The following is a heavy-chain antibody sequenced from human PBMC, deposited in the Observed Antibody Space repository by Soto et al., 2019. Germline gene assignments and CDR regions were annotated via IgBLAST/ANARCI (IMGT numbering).Heavy chain of an antibody. D-gene: IGHD5-18*01. V-gene: IGHV4-34*01. CDR3: ARAPPNTFRGYSYGYDYYYGKDV. CDR1: GGSFSGYY. CDR2: INHSGST. Sequence: SETLSLTCAVYGGSFSGYYWSWIRQPPGKGLEWIGEINHSGSTNYNPSLKSRVTISVDTSKNQFSLKLSSVTAADTAVYYCARAPPNTFRGYSYGYDYYYGKDVWGQGTTVTVSS. J-gene: IGHJ6*02.